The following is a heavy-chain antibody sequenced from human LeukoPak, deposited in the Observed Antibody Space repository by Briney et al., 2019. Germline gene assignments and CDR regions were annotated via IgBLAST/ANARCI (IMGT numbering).Heavy chain of an antibody. CDR2: ISSSGSPI. D-gene: IGHD2-15*01. Sequence: QRGRSLTLSCPASGFTFGDYAMNWVRQAPGKGLEWVSYISSSGSPIYYADSVKGRFTISRDNAKNSLYLQMNSLRAEDTAVYYCATKYCSGGSCYHYWYFDLWGRGTLVTASS. CDR1: GFTFGDYA. CDR3: ATKYCSGGSCYHYWYFDL. J-gene: IGHJ2*01. V-gene: IGHV3-48*03.